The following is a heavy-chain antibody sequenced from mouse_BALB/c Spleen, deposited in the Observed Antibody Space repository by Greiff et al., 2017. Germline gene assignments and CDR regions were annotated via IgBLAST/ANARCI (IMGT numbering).Heavy chain of an antibody. CDR1: GFTFSSYT. CDR2: ISSGGSYT. V-gene: IGHV5-6-4*01. D-gene: IGHD2-3*01. CDR3: TRDRGGYYDYAMDY. Sequence: DVKLVESGGGLVKPGGSLKLSCAASGFTFSSYTMSWVRQTPEKRLEWVATISSGGSYTYYPDSVKGRFTISRDNAKNTLYLQMSSLKSEDTAMYYCTRDRGGYYDYAMDYWGQGTSVTVSS. J-gene: IGHJ4*01.